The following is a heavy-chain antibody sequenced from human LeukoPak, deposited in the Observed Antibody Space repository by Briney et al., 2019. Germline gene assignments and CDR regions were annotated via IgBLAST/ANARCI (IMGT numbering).Heavy chain of an antibody. Sequence: PSETLSLTCTVSGGSISSYYWSWIRQPPGKGLEWIGYIYYSGSTNYNPSLKSRVTISVDTSKNQFSLKLSSVTAADTAVYYCARHHNSGPADYAFDIWGQGTMVTVSS. CDR1: GGSISSYY. CDR2: IYYSGST. D-gene: IGHD2/OR15-2a*01. CDR3: ARHHNSGPADYAFDI. J-gene: IGHJ3*02. V-gene: IGHV4-59*08.